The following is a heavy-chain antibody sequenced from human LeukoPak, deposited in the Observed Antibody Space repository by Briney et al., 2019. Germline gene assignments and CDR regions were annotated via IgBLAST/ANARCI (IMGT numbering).Heavy chain of an antibody. Sequence: GGSLRLSCAASGFTFTTYWMSWVRQAPGKGLEWVASIKQDGSEKYYVDSVKGQFSISRDNAKNSLYLQMNSLRDEDTAVYYCASGFSSSPYFDYWGQGTLVTVSS. J-gene: IGHJ4*02. D-gene: IGHD6-6*01. V-gene: IGHV3-7*02. CDR1: GFTFTTYW. CDR2: IKQDGSEK. CDR3: ASGFSSSPYFDY.